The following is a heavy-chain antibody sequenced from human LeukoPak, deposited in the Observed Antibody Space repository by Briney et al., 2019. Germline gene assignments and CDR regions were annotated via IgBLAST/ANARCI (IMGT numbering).Heavy chain of an antibody. V-gene: IGHV1-18*01. Sequence: GASVKVSCKASGYTFTSYGISWVRQAPGQGLEWMGWISAYNGNTNYAQKLQGRVTMTTDTSTSAAYMELRSLRSDDTAVYYCARGPYYYYDSSGYPHYWGQGTLVTVSS. CDR2: ISAYNGNT. CDR1: GYTFTSYG. CDR3: ARGPYYYYDSSGYPHY. J-gene: IGHJ4*02. D-gene: IGHD3-22*01.